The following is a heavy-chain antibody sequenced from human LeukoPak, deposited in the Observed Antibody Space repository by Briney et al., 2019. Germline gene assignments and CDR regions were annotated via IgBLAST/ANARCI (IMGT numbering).Heavy chain of an antibody. D-gene: IGHD6-13*01. J-gene: IGHJ3*01. CDR2: FSTTDGSA. CDR1: GFTVSSYG. Sequence: GGSLRLSCAASGFTVSSYGMTWVRLAPGKGLEWVSAFSTTDGSAQYAESVKGRFTISRDNSKNSLYLQMNSLRDEDTAVYYCAKARIAAAGTGAFDVWGQGTMVTVSS. V-gene: IGHV3-23*01. CDR3: AKARIAAAGTGAFDV.